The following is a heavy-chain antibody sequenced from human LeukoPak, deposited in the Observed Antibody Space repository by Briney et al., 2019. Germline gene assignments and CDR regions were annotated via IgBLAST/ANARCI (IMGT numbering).Heavy chain of an antibody. V-gene: IGHV5-51*01. J-gene: IGHJ4*02. CDR2: IYPGGSDT. CDR1: GYSFISYW. D-gene: IGHD4-23*01. CDR3: ARHDMGDTVVTYFDY. Sequence: GESLKISCKGSGYSFISYWIGWVRQMPGKGLEWMGIIYPGGSDTRYSPSFQGQVTISADKSISTAYLQWSSLKASDTAMYYCARHDMGDTVVTYFDYWGQGTLVIVSS.